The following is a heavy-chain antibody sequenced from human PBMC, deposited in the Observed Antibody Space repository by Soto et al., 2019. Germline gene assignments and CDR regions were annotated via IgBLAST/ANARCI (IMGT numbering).Heavy chain of an antibody. Sequence: SETLSLTCTVSGGSISSGNYYWNWIRQPPGKGLEWIGYIYYSGSTSYNPSLKSRVTISVDTSKNQFSLKLSSVTAADTAVYYCVRERVVTTTFDYWGQGTLVTVSS. CDR3: VRERVVTTTFDY. D-gene: IGHD2-21*02. CDR2: IYYSGST. CDR1: GGSISSGNYY. J-gene: IGHJ4*02. V-gene: IGHV4-30-4*01.